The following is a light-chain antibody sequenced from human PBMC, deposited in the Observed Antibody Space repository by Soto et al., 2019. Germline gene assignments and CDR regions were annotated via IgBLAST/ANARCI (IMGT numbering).Light chain of an antibody. V-gene: IGKV3-11*01. CDR2: DAS. J-gene: IGKJ1*01. Sequence: EIVLTQSPATLSLSPGERATLSCRASQSVSSYLAWYQQKPGQAPRLLIYDASNRATGIPARFSGSGSGTEFTLTITGLQSEDFAVYYCQQYNNWPWTFGQGTKVDIK. CDR3: QQYNNWPWT. CDR1: QSVSSY.